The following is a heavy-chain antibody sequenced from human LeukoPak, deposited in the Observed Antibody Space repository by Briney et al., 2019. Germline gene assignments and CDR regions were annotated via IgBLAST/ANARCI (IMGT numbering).Heavy chain of an antibody. V-gene: IGHV3-74*01. J-gene: IGHJ4*02. Sequence: GGSLRLTCAASGFNFKNYWMHWVRQAPGKGLVWVSRINSDGSSTSYADSVKGRFTISRDNAKNTVFLQMNSLRVEDTAVYYCAARGYCSSTSCLLEYWGQGTLVTVSS. CDR1: GFNFKNYW. CDR2: INSDGSST. D-gene: IGHD2-2*01. CDR3: AARGYCSSTSCLLEY.